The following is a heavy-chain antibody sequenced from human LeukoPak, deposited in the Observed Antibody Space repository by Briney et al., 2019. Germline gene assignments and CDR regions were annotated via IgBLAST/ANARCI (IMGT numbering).Heavy chain of an antibody. D-gene: IGHD1-26*01. CDR1: GFVVNYNY. Sequence: GGSMRLSCAASGFVVNYNYMSWVRQAPGKGLEWISVIYSGGSTYYADSVKGRFTISRDNSKNTVYLQMNSLRVEDTAVYYCARVKVGITYWFDPWGQGTLVTVSS. V-gene: IGHV3-66*01. CDR3: ARVKVGITYWFDP. CDR2: IYSGGST. J-gene: IGHJ5*02.